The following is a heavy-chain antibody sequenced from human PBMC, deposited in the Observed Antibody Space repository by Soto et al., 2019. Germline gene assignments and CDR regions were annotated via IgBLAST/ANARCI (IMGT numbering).Heavy chain of an antibody. CDR2: INPNSGDT. V-gene: IGHV1-2*04. J-gene: IGHJ5*02. CDR3: ARDRNRVVSELNWFDP. D-gene: IGHD2-15*01. CDR1: GYTFTAYY. Sequence: QVQLVQSGAEVKKPGASVKVSGKASGYTFTAYYMHWVRQAPGQGLEWMGWINPNSGDTKYAQKFQGWVTMTRDTSVNTAYMELSRLRPDDTAVYYCARDRNRVVSELNWFDPWGQGTLVTVSS.